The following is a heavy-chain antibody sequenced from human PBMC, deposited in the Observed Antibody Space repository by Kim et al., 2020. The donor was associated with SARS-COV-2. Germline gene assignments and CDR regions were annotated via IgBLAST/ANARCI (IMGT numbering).Heavy chain of an antibody. Sequence: SETLSLTCAVSGGSISNYYWSWIRQPPGKGLEWIGYIYYSGSTNYNPSLKSRVTISVDTSKNQFSLKLSSVTAADTAVYYCARRCSGTSCFDVWGKGTTV. D-gene: IGHD2-2*01. CDR3: ARRCSGTSCFDV. CDR2: IYYSGST. V-gene: IGHV4-59*08. CDR1: GGSISNYY. J-gene: IGHJ6*03.